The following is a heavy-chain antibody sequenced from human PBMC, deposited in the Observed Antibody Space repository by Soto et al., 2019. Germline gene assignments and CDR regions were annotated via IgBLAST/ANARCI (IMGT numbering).Heavy chain of an antibody. V-gene: IGHV3-23*01. D-gene: IGHD3-22*01. CDR1: GFTFSSYA. Sequence: PGGSLRLSCAASGFTFSSYAMSWVRQAPGKGLEWVSAISGSGGSTYYADSVKGRFTISRDNSKNTLYLQMNSLRAEDTAVYYCAKTDRSHDSSGYCHDAFDIWGQGTMVTVSS. J-gene: IGHJ3*02. CDR3: AKTDRSHDSSGYCHDAFDI. CDR2: ISGSGGST.